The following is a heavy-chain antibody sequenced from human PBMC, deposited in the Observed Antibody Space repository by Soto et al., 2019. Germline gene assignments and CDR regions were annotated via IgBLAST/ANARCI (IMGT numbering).Heavy chain of an antibody. CDR3: ARGLPYMVRGAGYYYGMDV. CDR2: IYDTGISGYTPST. Sequence: SETLSITCTVSGGSITSSYWSWIRRPPGKGLEWIAYIYDTGISGYTPSTSYNPSLKSRVTMSVDTSKSQFSLKLTSVTAADTAVYYCARGLPYMVRGAGYYYGMDVWGQGTTVTVSS. V-gene: IGHV4-59*12. CDR1: GGSITSSY. D-gene: IGHD3-10*01. J-gene: IGHJ6*02.